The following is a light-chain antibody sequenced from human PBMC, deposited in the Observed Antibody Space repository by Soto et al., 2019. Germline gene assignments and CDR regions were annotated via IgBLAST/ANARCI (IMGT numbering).Light chain of an antibody. J-gene: IGKJ4*01. V-gene: IGKV3-15*01. CDR1: QSVGRN. CDR3: QQYNHWPPLT. CDR2: GAS. Sequence: EIVMTQSPATLSVSPGERATLSCLASQSVGRNLAWSQQKPGQAPRLLIYGASTRASGIPARFSGSGSGTEFTLTISSLQSEDFAIYSCQQYNHWPPLTFGGGTQVEIK.